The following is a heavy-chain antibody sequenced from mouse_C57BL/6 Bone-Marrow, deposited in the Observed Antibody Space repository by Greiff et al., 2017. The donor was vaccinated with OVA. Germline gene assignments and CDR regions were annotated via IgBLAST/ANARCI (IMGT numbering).Heavy chain of an antibody. D-gene: IGHD1-1*01. J-gene: IGHJ4*01. V-gene: IGHV5-6*01. CDR3: ARHYYGSREDAMDY. CDR2: ISSGGSYT. CDR1: GFTFSSYG. Sequence: EVKLMESGGDLVKPGGSLKLSCAASGFTFSSYGMSWVRQTPDQRLEWVATISSGGSYTYYPDSVKGRFTISRDNAKNTLYLQMSSLKSEDTAMYYCARHYYGSREDAMDYWGKGTSVTVSS.